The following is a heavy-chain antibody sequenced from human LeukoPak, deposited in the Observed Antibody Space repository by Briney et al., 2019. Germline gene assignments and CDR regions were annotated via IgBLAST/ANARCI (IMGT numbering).Heavy chain of an antibody. CDR1: GFTFSSYS. D-gene: IGHD5-24*01. V-gene: IGHV3-48*01. Sequence: GGSLRLSCAASGFTFSSYSMSWVRQAPGKGLEWVSYISSSSSTIYYADSVKGRFTISRDNSKNTLYLQMNSLRAEDTAVYYCAKEVEMATPDYWGQGTLVTVSS. CDR2: ISSSSSTI. CDR3: AKEVEMATPDY. J-gene: IGHJ4*02.